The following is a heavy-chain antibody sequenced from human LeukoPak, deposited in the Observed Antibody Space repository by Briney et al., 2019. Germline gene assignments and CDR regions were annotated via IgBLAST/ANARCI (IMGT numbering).Heavy chain of an antibody. J-gene: IGHJ5*02. CDR3: ARGPVVVVAARRGSWFDP. D-gene: IGHD2-15*01. V-gene: IGHV3-21*01. CDR2: ITGSSDYI. Sequence: GGSLRLSCAASGFTFSRYSVNWVRQAPGKGLEWVSCITGSSDYIFYADSVRGRFTISRDNAKNSLYLQMNSLRAEDTAVYYCARGPVVVVAARRGSWFDPWGQGTLVTVSS. CDR1: GFTFSRYS.